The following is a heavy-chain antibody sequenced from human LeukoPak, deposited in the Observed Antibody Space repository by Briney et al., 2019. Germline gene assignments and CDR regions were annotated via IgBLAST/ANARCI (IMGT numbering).Heavy chain of an antibody. Sequence: SVKVSCKASGGTFSSYTISWVRQAPGRGLEWMGRIIPILGIANYAQKFQGRVTITADKSTSTAYMELSSLRSEDTAVYYCARDDNSGSTPYWGQGTLVTVSS. D-gene: IGHD1-26*01. CDR1: GGTFSSYT. J-gene: IGHJ4*02. CDR3: ARDDNSGSTPY. CDR2: IIPILGIA. V-gene: IGHV1-69*04.